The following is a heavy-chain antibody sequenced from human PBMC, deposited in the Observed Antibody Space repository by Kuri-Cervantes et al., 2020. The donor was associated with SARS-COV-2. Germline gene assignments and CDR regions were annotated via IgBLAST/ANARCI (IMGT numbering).Heavy chain of an antibody. CDR3: VRALGAAEAGF. J-gene: IGHJ4*02. V-gene: IGHV3-9*01. D-gene: IGHD1-26*01. Sequence: GGSLRLSCEASGFMFDDFAMHWVRQAPGKGLEWVSSISWDSRHFDYADSVKGRFTVSKDNAKNSLYLQMNSLRGEDTALYYCVRALGAAEAGFWGRGTLVTVSS. CDR2: ISWDSRHF. CDR1: GFMFDDFA.